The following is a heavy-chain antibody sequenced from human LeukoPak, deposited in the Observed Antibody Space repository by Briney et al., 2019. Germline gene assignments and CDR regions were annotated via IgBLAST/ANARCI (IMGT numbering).Heavy chain of an antibody. CDR1: GVTFSTDN. CDR2: ITSTISYI. J-gene: IGHJ6*03. D-gene: IGHD6-19*01. V-gene: IGHV3-21*01. Sequence: GGSLRLSCAASGVTFSTDNMNCVRQAPGKGLEWVSPITSTISYIYYADSVKSRFTISRDNAKSSLYLQMNSLRDEDTAVYYCARDGHSSGWPNYYYYYMDVWGKETTVTVSS. CDR3: ARDGHSSGWPNYYYYYMDV.